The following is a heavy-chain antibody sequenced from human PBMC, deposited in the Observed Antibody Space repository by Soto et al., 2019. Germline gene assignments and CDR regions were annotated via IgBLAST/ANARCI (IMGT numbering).Heavy chain of an antibody. CDR2: ISSSSSYT. V-gene: IGHV3-11*06. D-gene: IGHD3-10*01. CDR1: GFTFSDYY. Sequence: GGSLRLSCAASGFTFSDYYMSWIRQAPGKGLEWVSYISSSSSYTNYADSVKGRFTISRDNAKNSLYLQMNSLRAEDTAVYYCAGGEYSTAFGELVSIDLWGRGTLVTVSS. CDR3: AGGEYSTAFGELVSIDL. J-gene: IGHJ2*01.